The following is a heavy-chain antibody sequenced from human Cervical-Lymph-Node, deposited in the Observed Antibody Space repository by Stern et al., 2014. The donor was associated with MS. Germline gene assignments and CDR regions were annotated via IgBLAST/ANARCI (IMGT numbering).Heavy chain of an antibody. V-gene: IGHV1-8*01. CDR2: MNPNSGNT. D-gene: IGHD3-22*01. CDR3: ARRGGRYYYDSSGYSLWFDP. CDR1: GYTFTSYD. Sequence: VQLVESGAEVKKPGASVKVSCKASGYTFTSYDINWVRQAPGQGLEWMGWMNPNSGNTGYAQKFQGRVTMTRNTSISTAYMELSSLRSEDTAVYYCARRGGRYYYDSSGYSLWFDPWGQGTLVTVSS. J-gene: IGHJ5*02.